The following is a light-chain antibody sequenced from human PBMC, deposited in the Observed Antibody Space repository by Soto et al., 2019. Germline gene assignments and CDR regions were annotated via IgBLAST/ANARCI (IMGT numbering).Light chain of an antibody. V-gene: IGKV1-12*01. Sequence: DIQMTQSPSSVSASVGDRVTLTCRASQDIRSSLAWYQQRPGKAPSLLIYAASTLQSGVPSRFSGSGSGTDFTLTISYLQAEDFGTYYCQEASRIPITFGQGTRLEIK. CDR3: QEASRIPIT. CDR1: QDIRSS. J-gene: IGKJ5*01. CDR2: AAS.